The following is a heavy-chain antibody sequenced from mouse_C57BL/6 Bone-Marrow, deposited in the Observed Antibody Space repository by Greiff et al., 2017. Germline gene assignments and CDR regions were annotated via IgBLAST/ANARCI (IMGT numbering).Heavy chain of an antibody. V-gene: IGHV5-15*01. CDR3: ARQDYGSSYDYAMDY. Sequence: EVKLMESGGGLVQPGGSLKLSCAASGFTFSDYGMAWVRQAPRKGPEWVAFISNLAYSIYYADTVTGRFTISRENAKNTLYLEMSSLRSEDTAMYYSARQDYGSSYDYAMDYWGQGTSVTVSS. CDR2: ISNLAYSI. D-gene: IGHD1-1*01. J-gene: IGHJ4*01. CDR1: GFTFSDYG.